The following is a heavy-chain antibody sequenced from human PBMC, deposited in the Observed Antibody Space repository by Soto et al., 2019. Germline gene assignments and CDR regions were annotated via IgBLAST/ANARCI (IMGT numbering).Heavy chain of an antibody. D-gene: IGHD1-1*01. V-gene: IGHV4-30-4*01. CDR2: IYYTVTT. CDR3: ARGMGIIRRHES. CDR1: GGSISGGDYY. Sequence: QVQLQESGPGLVKPSETLSLTCTVSGGSISGGDYYWTWIRQSPGKGQEWMGNIYYTVTTYYNPPLKSRVTISVDKSNNQSSLSLNSVTATDTDVYYCARGMGIIRRHESWGQGTLVIVST. J-gene: IGHJ5*02.